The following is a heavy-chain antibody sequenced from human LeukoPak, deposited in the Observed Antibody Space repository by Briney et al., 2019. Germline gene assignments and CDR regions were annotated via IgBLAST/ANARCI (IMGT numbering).Heavy chain of an antibody. CDR3: ARTYYDSSLLGAFDI. J-gene: IGHJ3*02. CDR1: GYSISSGYY. D-gene: IGHD3-22*01. V-gene: IGHV4-38-2*02. CDR2: IFHSGST. Sequence: SETLSLTCTVSGYSISSGYYWGWIRQPPGKGLEWIGSIFHSGSTYYNPSLKSRVTISVDTSKNQFSLKLTSVTAADTAVYYCARTYYDSSLLGAFDIWGQGTMVTVSS.